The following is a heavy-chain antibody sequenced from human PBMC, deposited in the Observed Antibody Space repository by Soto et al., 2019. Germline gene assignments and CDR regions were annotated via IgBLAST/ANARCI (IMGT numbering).Heavy chain of an antibody. Sequence: QVQLVQSGAEVKKPGASVKVSCKASGYTFTSYGISWVRQAPGQGLEWMGWISAYNGNTNYAQKLQGRVTMTTDTSTITAYMELRSLRSDDTAVYYCARDEGYKWNYGGSWFVPWGQGTLVTVSS. D-gene: IGHD1-7*01. CDR2: ISAYNGNT. V-gene: IGHV1-18*01. J-gene: IGHJ5*02. CDR3: ARDEGYKWNYGGSWFVP. CDR1: GYTFTSYG.